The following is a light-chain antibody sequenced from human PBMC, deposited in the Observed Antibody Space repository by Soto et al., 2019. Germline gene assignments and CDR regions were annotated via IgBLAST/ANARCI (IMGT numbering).Light chain of an antibody. CDR3: CSYAGSSTSPYV. Sequence: QPVLTQPPSVSGSPGQSITISCTGTSSDVGSYNLVSWYQQHPGKAPKLMIYEGSKRPSGVSNRFSGSKSGNTASLTISGLQAEDEADYYCCSYAGSSTSPYVFGTGTKLTVL. V-gene: IGLV2-23*01. J-gene: IGLJ1*01. CDR1: SSDVGSYNL. CDR2: EGS.